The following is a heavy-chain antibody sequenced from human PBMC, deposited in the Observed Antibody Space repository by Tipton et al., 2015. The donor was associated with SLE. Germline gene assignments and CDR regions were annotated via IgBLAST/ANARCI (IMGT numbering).Heavy chain of an antibody. V-gene: IGHV4-39*01. CDR2: IYYSGST. Sequence: TLSLTCTVSGGSISSSTNYWGWIRRPPGKGLEWIGSIYYSGSTYYNPSLKSRVTISVEPSKNQFSLKLSSVTAADTAVYYCASGSGCTIGGCFPFDYWGQGSLVTVSS. CDR1: GGSISSSTNY. CDR3: ASGSGCTIGGCFPFDY. D-gene: IGHD2-8*01. J-gene: IGHJ4*02.